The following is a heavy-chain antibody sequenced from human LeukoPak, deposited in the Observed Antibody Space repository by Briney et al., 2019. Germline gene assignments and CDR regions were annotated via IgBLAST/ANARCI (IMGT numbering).Heavy chain of an antibody. CDR2: IYPGDSDT. CDR3: ARLGGTRGYSSSWYLDY. CDR1: AYSFTSYW. Sequence: GESLKISCKGSAYSFTSYWIGWVRQMPGKGLEWMGIIYPGDSDTRYSPSFQGQVTISADKPISTAYLQWSSLKASDTAMYYCARLGGTRGYSSSWYLDYWGQGTLVTVSS. V-gene: IGHV5-51*01. J-gene: IGHJ4*02. D-gene: IGHD6-13*01.